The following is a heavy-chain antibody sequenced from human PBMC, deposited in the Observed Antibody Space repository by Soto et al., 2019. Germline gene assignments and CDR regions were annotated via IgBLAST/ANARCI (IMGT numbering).Heavy chain of an antibody. Sequence: GGSLRLSCAASGFTCSSYWMSWVRQAPGKGLEWVANIKQDGSDKYYVDSLMGRFTVSRDNAKNSVYLQMNSLRVEDTAVYYCASGRYSAGWYPDYFDSWGQGTLVTVSS. CDR2: IKQDGSDK. CDR3: ASGRYSAGWYPDYFDS. V-gene: IGHV3-7*03. J-gene: IGHJ4*02. D-gene: IGHD6-19*01. CDR1: GFTCSSYW.